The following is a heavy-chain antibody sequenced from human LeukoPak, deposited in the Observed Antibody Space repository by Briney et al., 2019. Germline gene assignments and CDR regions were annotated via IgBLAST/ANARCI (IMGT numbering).Heavy chain of an antibody. J-gene: IGHJ3*02. CDR2: ISYSGST. V-gene: IGHV4-59*08. CDR3: ARQGYDILTGYIDAFDI. Sequence: SETLSLTCTVSGGSISSYYWSWIRQPPGKGLEWIGYISYSGSTNYNPSLKSRVTISIDTSKNQFSLKLRSVTAANTAIYYCARQGYDILTGYIDAFDIWGQGTMVTVSS. D-gene: IGHD3-9*01. CDR1: GGSISSYY.